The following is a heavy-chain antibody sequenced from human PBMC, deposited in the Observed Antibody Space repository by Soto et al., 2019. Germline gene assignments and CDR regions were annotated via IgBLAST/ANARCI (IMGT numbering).Heavy chain of an antibody. CDR1: GGSISSGGYY. Sequence: SETLSLTCTVSGGSISSGGYYWSWIRQHPGKGLEWIGYIYYSGSTYYNPSLKSRVTISVDTSKNQFSLKLSSVTAADTAVYYRARSSSYYFYYYYGMDVWGQGTTVTVSS. CDR2: IYYSGST. J-gene: IGHJ6*02. CDR3: ARSSSYYFYYYYGMDV. V-gene: IGHV4-31*03. D-gene: IGHD6-6*01.